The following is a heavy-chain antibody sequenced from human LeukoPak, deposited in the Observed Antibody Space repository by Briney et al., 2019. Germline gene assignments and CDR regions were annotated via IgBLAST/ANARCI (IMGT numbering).Heavy chain of an antibody. CDR2: IYYSGST. V-gene: IGHV4-61*10. J-gene: IGHJ6*03. CDR3: ARGQLGYCSSTSCYYYYYYYYMDV. D-gene: IGHD2-2*01. Sequence: SETLSLTCTVSGNSISSGDNYWSWIRQPAGKGLEWIGYIYYSGSTNYNPSLKSRVTISVDTSKNQFSLKLSSVTAADTAVYYCARGQLGYCSSTSCYYYYYYYYMDVWGKGTTVTISS. CDR1: GNSISSGDNY.